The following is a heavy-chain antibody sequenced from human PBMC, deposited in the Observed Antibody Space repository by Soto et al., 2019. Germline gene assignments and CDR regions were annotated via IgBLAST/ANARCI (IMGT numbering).Heavy chain of an antibody. V-gene: IGHV3-23*01. CDR3: EKDGIVVVTRYFDY. CDR2: ISGSGGST. J-gene: IGHJ4*02. D-gene: IGHD3-22*01. Sequence: GGSLRLSCAASGFTFSGYGMSGVRQGPGKGLEWVSAISGSGGSTYYADSVKGRFTISRDNSKNTLYLQMNSLRADDTAVYYCEKDGIVVVTRYFDYWGQGTLVTVSS. CDR1: GFTFSGYG.